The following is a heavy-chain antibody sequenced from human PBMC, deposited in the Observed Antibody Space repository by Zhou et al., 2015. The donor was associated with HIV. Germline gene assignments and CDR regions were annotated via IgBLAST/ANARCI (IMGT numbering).Heavy chain of an antibody. CDR2: ILYDGSKK. J-gene: IGHJ6*01. V-gene: IGHV3-30*03. Sequence: QVQLVESGGGVVQTGRSLKLSCAASGFSFSSYGMHWVRQAPGKGLEWVAFILYDGSKKYYADSVKGRFTISRDNSKSTVNLHMNSLRPEDTAVYYCAGGYCSGGICFDYYYGSGR. CDR3: AGGYCSGGICFDYYYGSGR. CDR1: GFSFSSYG. D-gene: IGHD2-15*01.